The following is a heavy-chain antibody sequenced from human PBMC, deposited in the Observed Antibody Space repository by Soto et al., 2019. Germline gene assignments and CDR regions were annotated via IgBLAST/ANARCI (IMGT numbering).Heavy chain of an antibody. J-gene: IGHJ4*02. CDR3: ARNFDGGSSGWPEIDY. CDR1: GYSFTSYW. CDR2: IYPGDSDT. V-gene: IGHV5-51*01. Sequence: PGESLKISCKGSGYSFTSYWIGWVRQMPGKGLGWMGIIYPGDSDTRYSPSFQGQVTISADKSISTAYLQWSSLKASDTAMYYCARNFDGGSSGWPEIDYWGQGTLVTVSS. D-gene: IGHD6-19*01.